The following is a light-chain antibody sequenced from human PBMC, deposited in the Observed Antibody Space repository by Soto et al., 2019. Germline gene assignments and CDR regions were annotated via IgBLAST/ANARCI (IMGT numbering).Light chain of an antibody. CDR3: LQQSSYPWT. V-gene: IGKV1-17*01. J-gene: IGKJ1*01. CDR1: QGIRSD. Sequence: DIQMTQSPSSLSASVGDRVTLTCRASQGIRSDLGWFQPTPGKAPKRLIYDASSLQSGVPSRLSGSGSGTELNLTIRSLQPEEGATDYGLQQSSYPWTVGKGTQGDIK. CDR2: DAS.